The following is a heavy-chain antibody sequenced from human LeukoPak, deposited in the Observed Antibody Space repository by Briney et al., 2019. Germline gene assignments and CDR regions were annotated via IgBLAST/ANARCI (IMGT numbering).Heavy chain of an antibody. D-gene: IGHD5-24*01. CDR1: VFTFRIHW. J-gene: IGHJ3*02. Sequence: GGSLRLSCGRSVFTFRIHWVNCLRQSPRKGLEWVANIKPDGIDKYYVDSARGRFTVSRDNAKNSAFLQMNSLRAEDTAIYYCATISPQTFDIWGQGTLVSVS. CDR3: ATISPQTFDI. CDR2: IKPDGIDK. V-gene: IGHV3-7*01.